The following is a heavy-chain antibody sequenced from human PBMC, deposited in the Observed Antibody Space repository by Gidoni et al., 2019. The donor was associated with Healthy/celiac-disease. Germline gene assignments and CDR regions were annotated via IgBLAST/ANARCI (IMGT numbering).Heavy chain of an antibody. D-gene: IGHD2-15*01. J-gene: IGHJ4*02. CDR2: INHSGST. CDR1: GGSFRGYY. V-gene: IGHV4-34*01. CDR3: ARGSGDIVVVVAATQFDY. Sequence: QVQLQQWGAGLLKPSETLSLTCAAYGGSFRGYYWSWIRQPPGQGLEWIGEINHSGSTNYNPSLKSRVTISVDTSKNQFSLKLSSVTAADTAVYYCARGSGDIVVVVAATQFDYWGQGTLVTVSS.